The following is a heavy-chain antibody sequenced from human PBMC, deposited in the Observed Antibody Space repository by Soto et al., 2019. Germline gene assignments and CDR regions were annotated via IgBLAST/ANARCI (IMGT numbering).Heavy chain of an antibody. CDR2: IIPIFGTA. J-gene: IGHJ6*02. Sequence: ASVKVSCKASGYTFTSYGISWVRQAPGQGLEWMGGIIPIFGTANYAQKFQGRVTITADKSTSTAYMELSSLRSEDTAVYYCARVPLNLTVTPSPHVIYYYYYGMDVWGQGTTVTVSS. D-gene: IGHD4-4*01. V-gene: IGHV1-69*06. CDR3: ARVPLNLTVTPSPHVIYYYYYGMDV. CDR1: GYTFTSYG.